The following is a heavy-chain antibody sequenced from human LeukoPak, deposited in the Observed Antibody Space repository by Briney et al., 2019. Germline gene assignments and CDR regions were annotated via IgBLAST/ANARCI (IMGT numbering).Heavy chain of an antibody. Sequence: GGSLRLSCAASGFTFSDYYMSWIRQAPGKGLEWVSYIRSSGSTIYYADSVKGRFTISRDNAKNSLYLQMNSLRAEDTAVYYCAKGSRGGYSYGTIYYYYYGMDVWGQGTTVTVSS. CDR1: GFTFSDYY. D-gene: IGHD5-18*01. CDR2: IRSSGSTI. J-gene: IGHJ6*02. CDR3: AKGSRGGYSYGTIYYYYYGMDV. V-gene: IGHV3-11*01.